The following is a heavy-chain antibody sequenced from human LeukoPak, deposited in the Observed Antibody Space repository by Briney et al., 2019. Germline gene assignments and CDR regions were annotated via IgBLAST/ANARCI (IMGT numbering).Heavy chain of an antibody. J-gene: IGHJ6*03. CDR2: IYHSGST. CDR1: GGSISSSHW. V-gene: IGHV4-4*02. D-gene: IGHD2-15*01. CDR3: ARDGCGGSCFHYYYYYMDV. Sequence: PSETLSLTCAVSGGSISSSHWWSWVRQPPGKGLEWIGEIYHSGSTNYNPSLKSRITISVDMSKNQFSLKLSSVTAADTAVYYCARDGCGGSCFHYYYYYMDVWGKGTTVTISS.